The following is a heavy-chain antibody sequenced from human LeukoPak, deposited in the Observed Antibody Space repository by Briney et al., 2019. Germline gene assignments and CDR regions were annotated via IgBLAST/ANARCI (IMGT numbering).Heavy chain of an antibody. CDR3: AGHHPRNTVDF. CDR2: ISDIGSI. J-gene: IGHJ4*02. Sequence: SETLSLTCTVSGGSISSYYLSWIRQPPGKGLEWIAYISDIGSINYNPSLKSRVTISLDTSKNQFSLKLSYVTAADTAVYYCAGHHPRNTVDFWGQGTLVTVSS. D-gene: IGHD2/OR15-2a*01. V-gene: IGHV4-59*08. CDR1: GGSISSYY.